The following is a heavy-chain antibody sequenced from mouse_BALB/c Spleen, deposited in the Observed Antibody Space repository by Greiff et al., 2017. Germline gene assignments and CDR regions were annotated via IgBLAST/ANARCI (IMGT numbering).Heavy chain of an antibody. D-gene: IGHD2-4*01. CDR2: ISSGGSYT. Sequence: EVKLQESGGGLVKPGGSLKLSCAASGFTFSSYAMSWVRQSPEKRLEWVAEISSGGSYTYYPDTVTGRFTISRDNAKNTLYLEMSSLRSEDTAMYYCARDEGTMITRAWFAYWGQGTLVTVSA. CDR3: ARDEGTMITRAWFAY. V-gene: IGHV5-9-4*01. CDR1: GFTFSSYA. J-gene: IGHJ3*01.